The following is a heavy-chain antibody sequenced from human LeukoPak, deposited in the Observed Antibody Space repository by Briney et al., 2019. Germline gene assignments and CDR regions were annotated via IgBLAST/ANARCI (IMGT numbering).Heavy chain of an antibody. CDR2: INDSGRT. V-gene: IGHV4-30-4*08. CDR1: GGSISSGNYY. Sequence: SQTLSLTCTVSGGSISSGNYYWSWIRQPPGRGLEWIGEINDSGRTNYNPSLMSRVTVSVDTSKNQFSLRLTSVTATDTAVYYCARRWNYGRNYYIDVWGNGATVSVSS. D-gene: IGHD1-7*01. CDR3: ARRWNYGRNYYIDV. J-gene: IGHJ6*03.